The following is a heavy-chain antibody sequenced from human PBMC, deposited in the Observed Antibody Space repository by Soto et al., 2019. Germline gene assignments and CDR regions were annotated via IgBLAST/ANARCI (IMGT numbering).Heavy chain of an antibody. CDR1: GGSISSDF. Sequence: PSETLSLTCSVSGGSISSDFWSWIRQPPGKGLESIGYIYYTGRTNYNPSLRSRVTISLDTSKNQFSLKLTSVTAAHTPVYYCARIRGEGAGRPAPPDCLGQGTLVTVSS. CDR3: ARIRGEGAGRPAPPDC. J-gene: IGHJ4*02. V-gene: IGHV4-59*01. D-gene: IGHD6-6*01. CDR2: IYYTGRT.